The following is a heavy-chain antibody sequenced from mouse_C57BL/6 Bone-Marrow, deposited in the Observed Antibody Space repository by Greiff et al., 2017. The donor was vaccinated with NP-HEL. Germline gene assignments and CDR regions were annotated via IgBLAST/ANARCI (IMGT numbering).Heavy chain of an antibody. Sequence: EVKVVESGEGLVKPGGSLKLSCAASGFTFSSYAMSWVRQTPEQRLEWVAYLSSGGDYIYYAATVKGRFTISRDHARNTLYLQLSSLKSEDTAMYYCTRGDSYAMDYWGQGTSVTVSS. CDR3: TRGDSYAMDY. CDR2: LSSGGDYI. J-gene: IGHJ4*01. V-gene: IGHV5-9-1*02. CDR1: GFTFSSYA.